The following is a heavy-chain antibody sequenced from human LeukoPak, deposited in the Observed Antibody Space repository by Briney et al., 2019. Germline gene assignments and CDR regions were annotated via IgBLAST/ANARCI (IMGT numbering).Heavy chain of an antibody. Sequence: GGSLRLSCAASGFTFSSYGFHWVRQAPGKGLEWVALIWYDGSKTEYADSVEGRFTISRDSSKNTLYLQMSSLRAEDTAVYYCARDIGTWPRSYFDYWGQGTLVAVSS. J-gene: IGHJ4*02. D-gene: IGHD6-6*01. CDR2: IWYDGSKT. CDR1: GFTFSSYG. CDR3: ARDIGTWPRSYFDY. V-gene: IGHV3-33*01.